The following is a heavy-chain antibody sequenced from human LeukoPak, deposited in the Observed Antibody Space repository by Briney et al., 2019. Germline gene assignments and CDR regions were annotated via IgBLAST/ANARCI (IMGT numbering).Heavy chain of an antibody. J-gene: IGHJ4*02. D-gene: IGHD1-26*01. CDR3: ARDPYSGSYFYYFDY. CDR2: IYTSGST. CDR1: GGSISSGSYY. Sequence: PSQTLSLTCTVSGGSISSGSYYWSWIRQPAGKGLEWIGRIYTSGSTNYNPSLKSRVTISVDTSKNQFSLKLSSVTAADTAVYYCARDPYSGSYFYYFDYWGQGTLVTVSS. V-gene: IGHV4-61*02.